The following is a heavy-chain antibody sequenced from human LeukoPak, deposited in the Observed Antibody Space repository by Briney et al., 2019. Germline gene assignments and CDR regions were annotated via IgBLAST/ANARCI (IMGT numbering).Heavy chain of an antibody. Sequence: GASVKVSCKASGGTFSSYAISWVRQAPGQGLEWMGRIIPILGITNYAQKFQGRVTITADKSTSTAYMELSSLRSEDTALYYCATYSSTYYDAFAMWGQGTMVTVSS. CDR3: ATYSSTYYDAFAM. CDR1: GGTFSSYA. D-gene: IGHD6-13*01. J-gene: IGHJ3*02. V-gene: IGHV1-69*04. CDR2: IIPILGIT.